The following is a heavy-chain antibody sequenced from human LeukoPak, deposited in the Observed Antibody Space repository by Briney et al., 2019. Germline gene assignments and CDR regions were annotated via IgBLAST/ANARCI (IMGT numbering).Heavy chain of an antibody. CDR3: ARKYCSTTSCLFDN. D-gene: IGHD2-2*01. J-gene: IGHJ4*02. CDR2: ISSSGTTI. Sequence: PGGSLRLSCAASGFTFSRYEMNWVRQAPGKGLQWVSDISSSGTTIYYADSVKGRFTISRDNAKNSLYLQMNSLRAEDTAVYYCARKYCSTTSCLFDNWGQGTLVTVSS. CDR1: GFTFSRYE. V-gene: IGHV3-48*03.